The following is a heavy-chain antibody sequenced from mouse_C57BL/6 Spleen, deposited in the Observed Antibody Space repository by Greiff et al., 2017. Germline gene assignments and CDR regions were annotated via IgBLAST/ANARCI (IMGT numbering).Heavy chain of an antibody. J-gene: IGHJ4*01. CDR3: ARDGYYVAMDY. V-gene: IGHV1-7*01. CDR1: GYTFTSYW. CDR2: INPSSGYT. Sequence: QVQLKQSGAELAKPGASVKLSCKASGYTFTSYWMHWVKQRPGQGLEWIGYINPSSGYTKYNQKFKDKATITADTSSNTAYLQLSSLTSEDTAIYYCARDGYYVAMDYWGQGTSVTVSS. D-gene: IGHD2-3*01.